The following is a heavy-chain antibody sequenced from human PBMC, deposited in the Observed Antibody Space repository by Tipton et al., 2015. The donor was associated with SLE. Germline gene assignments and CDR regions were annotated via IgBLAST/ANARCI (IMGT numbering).Heavy chain of an antibody. Sequence: TLSLTCIVSGVSLSSSRYYWGWIRQPPGKGVEWIGRIYYSGSTYYNPSLKSRVTISVDTSKNQFSLKLSSVTAADTAVYYCARDLRARSYSTLDDAFHIWGQGTVVTVSS. D-gene: IGHD3-10*01. V-gene: IGHV4-39*02. CDR2: IYYSGST. CDR3: ARDLRARSYSTLDDAFHI. CDR1: GVSLSSSRYY. J-gene: IGHJ3*02.